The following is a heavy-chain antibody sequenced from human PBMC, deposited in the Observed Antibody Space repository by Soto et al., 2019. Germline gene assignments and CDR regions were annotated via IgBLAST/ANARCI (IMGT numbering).Heavy chain of an antibody. CDR2: IYSGGST. D-gene: IGHD5-18*01. CDR3: AREGGGYSYGYGV. CDR1: GFSVSSNY. V-gene: IGHV3-53*01. Sequence: GSLSLSFAAPGFSVSSNYISWVLQAPGKGLEWVSVIYSGGSTYYADSVKGRFTISRDNSKNTLYLQMNSLRAEDTAVHYCAREGGGYSYGYGVWAQGTTVAASS. J-gene: IGHJ6*02.